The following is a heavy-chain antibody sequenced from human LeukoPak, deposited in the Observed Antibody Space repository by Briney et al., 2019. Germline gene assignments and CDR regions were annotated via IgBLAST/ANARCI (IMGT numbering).Heavy chain of an antibody. CDR2: IYTSGST. V-gene: IGHV4-61*02. J-gene: IGHJ5*02. CDR3: ARGATDQDWFDP. Sequence: PSQTLSLTCTVSGGSISSGSYYWSWMRQPAGKGLEWIGRIYTSGSTNYNPSLKSRVTISVDTSKNQFSLKLSSVTAADTAVYYCARGATDQDWFDPWGQGTLVTVSS. CDR1: GGSISSGSYY.